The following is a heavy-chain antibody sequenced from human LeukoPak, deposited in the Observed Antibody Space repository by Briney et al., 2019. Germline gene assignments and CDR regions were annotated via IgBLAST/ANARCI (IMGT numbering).Heavy chain of an antibody. J-gene: IGHJ4*02. CDR1: GGSFSGYY. CDR2: IYYSGST. V-gene: IGHV4-59*01. Sequence: KTSETLSLTCAVYGGSFSGYYWSWIRQPPGKGLEWIGYIYYSGSTNYNPSLKSRVIISVDTSKNQFSLKLSSVAAADTAVYYCARDYGDYFDYWGQGTLVTVSS. D-gene: IGHD4-17*01. CDR3: ARDYGDYFDY.